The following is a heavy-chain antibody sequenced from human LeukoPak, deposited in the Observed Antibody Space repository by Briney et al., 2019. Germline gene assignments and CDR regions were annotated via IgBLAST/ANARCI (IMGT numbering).Heavy chain of an antibody. V-gene: IGHV4-34*01. Sequence: SDTLSLTCAVYGGSFSGYYWSWIRQPPGKGLEWIGQINHSGSTNYNPSLKSRVTISVDTSKNQFSLKLSSVTAADTAVYYCARVGALCSSTSCYLNWFDPWGQGTLVTVSS. D-gene: IGHD2-2*01. CDR2: INHSGST. J-gene: IGHJ5*02. CDR3: ARVGALCSSTSCYLNWFDP. CDR1: GGSFSGYY.